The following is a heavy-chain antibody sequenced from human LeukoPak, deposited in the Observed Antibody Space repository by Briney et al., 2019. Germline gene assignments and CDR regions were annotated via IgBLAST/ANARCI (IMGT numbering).Heavy chain of an antibody. V-gene: IGHV3-30-3*01. D-gene: IGHD2-21*01. CDR1: GFTFSSYA. CDR3: ARDAMTYCGGDCRYSVNMDV. Sequence: GRSLRLSCAASGFTFSSYAMHWVRQAPGKGLEWVAVISYDGSNKYYADSVKGRFTISRDNAKNSLYLQMNSLRAEDTAVYYCARDAMTYCGGDCRYSVNMDVWGKGTTVTVSS. CDR2: ISYDGSNK. J-gene: IGHJ6*03.